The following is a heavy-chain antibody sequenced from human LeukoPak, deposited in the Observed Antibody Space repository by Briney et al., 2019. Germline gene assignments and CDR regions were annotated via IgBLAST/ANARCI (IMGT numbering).Heavy chain of an antibody. D-gene: IGHD3-22*01. V-gene: IGHV4-39*07. Sequence: PSETLSLTCTVSGGSISSSSYYWGWIRQPPGKGLEWIGSIYHRGTTYYNPSLKSRVTISVDTSKNQYSLKLSSVTAADTAVYYCARDQDYYDSTWFDPWGQGTLVTVSS. CDR3: ARDQDYYDSTWFDP. CDR1: GGSISSSSYY. J-gene: IGHJ5*02. CDR2: IYHRGTT.